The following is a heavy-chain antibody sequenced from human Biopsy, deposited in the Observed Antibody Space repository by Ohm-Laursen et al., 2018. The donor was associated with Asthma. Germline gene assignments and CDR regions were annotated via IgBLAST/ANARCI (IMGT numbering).Heavy chain of an antibody. J-gene: IGHJ4*01. CDR2: IVFASGTT. D-gene: IGHD2/OR15-2a*01. CDR1: GVALSGYT. CDR3: AAGRTSLQGESLI. V-gene: IGHV1-58*01. Sequence: SVKVSCNASGVALSGYTFEWVRQARGLGLEWIAGIVFASGTTNYAQNFQDRLTVTRDMSAGSVSMELRGLSSTDTAVYYCAAGRTSLQGESLIWGQGTLVSVSS.